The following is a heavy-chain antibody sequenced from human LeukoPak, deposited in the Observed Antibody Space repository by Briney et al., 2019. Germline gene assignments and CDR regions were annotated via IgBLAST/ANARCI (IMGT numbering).Heavy chain of an antibody. CDR1: EFTFSSYA. D-gene: IGHD3/OR15-3a*01. J-gene: IGHJ4*02. CDR3: AKAHLLDWLLPFDY. Sequence: GGSLRLSCAASEFTFSSYAMHWVRQAPGKGLEWVALVSYDGSDKYYADSVKGRLTISRDNSKNTLYLQMNSLRGEDTAVYYCAKAHLLDWLLPFDYWGQGTLVTVSS. V-gene: IGHV3-30*18. CDR2: VSYDGSDK.